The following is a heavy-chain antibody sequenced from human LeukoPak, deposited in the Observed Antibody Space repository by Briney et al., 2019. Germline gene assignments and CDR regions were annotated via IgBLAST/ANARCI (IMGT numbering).Heavy chain of an antibody. CDR2: IIPIFGTA. Sequence: ASVNVSCKASGGTFSSYAISGVRQAPGQGLEWMGGIIPIFGTANYAQKFQGRVTITTDESTSTDYMDLSNLRAEDTAVYYCARGRIGAGTTAHFDYWGQGTLVTVSS. V-gene: IGHV1-69*05. D-gene: IGHD1-7*01. CDR3: ARGRIGAGTTAHFDY. CDR1: GGTFSSYA. J-gene: IGHJ4*02.